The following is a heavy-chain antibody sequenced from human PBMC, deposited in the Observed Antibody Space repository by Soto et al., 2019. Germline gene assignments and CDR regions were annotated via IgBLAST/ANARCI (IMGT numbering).Heavy chain of an antibody. CDR3: ARTDYGSGSYVVDY. Sequence: QVQLVQSGAEVKKPGSSVKVSCKASGGTFSSYTISWVRQAPGQGLEWMGRIIPILGIANYAQKFQGRVTIPADKSTSTAYMELSSLRSEDTAVYYCARTDYGSGSYVVDYWGQGTLVTVSS. J-gene: IGHJ4*02. CDR1: GGTFSSYT. V-gene: IGHV1-69*02. D-gene: IGHD3-10*01. CDR2: IIPILGIA.